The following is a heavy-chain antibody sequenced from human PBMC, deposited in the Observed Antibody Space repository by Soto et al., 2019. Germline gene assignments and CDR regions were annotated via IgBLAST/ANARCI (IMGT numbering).Heavy chain of an antibody. V-gene: IGHV4-30-4*08. Sequence: PSETLSLTCSVSGGSFSSDSFIWSWVRQFPGKGLEWIGYIYYSGTTYYNPSLRSRMTINPDTSKNQFSLQLNSVTPEDTAVYYCATGMLIRGHHYYMDVWGQGTSVTVSS. J-gene: IGHJ6*03. D-gene: IGHD3-10*01. CDR2: IYYSGTT. CDR1: GGSFSSDSFI. CDR3: ATGMLIRGHHYYMDV.